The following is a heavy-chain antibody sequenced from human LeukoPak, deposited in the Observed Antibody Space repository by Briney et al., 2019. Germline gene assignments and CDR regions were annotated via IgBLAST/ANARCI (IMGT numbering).Heavy chain of an antibody. V-gene: IGHV1-46*01. J-gene: IGHJ6*02. Sequence: GASVKVSFKASGYTFTGYYIHWVRQAPGQGLEWMGIINPSGGTTNYAQNFQGRVTMTRDTSTSTVYMELSSLRSEDAAVYYCARSPPELGYGMDVWGQGTTVTVSS. CDR1: GYTFTGYY. D-gene: IGHD1-26*01. CDR3: ARSPPELGYGMDV. CDR2: INPSGGTT.